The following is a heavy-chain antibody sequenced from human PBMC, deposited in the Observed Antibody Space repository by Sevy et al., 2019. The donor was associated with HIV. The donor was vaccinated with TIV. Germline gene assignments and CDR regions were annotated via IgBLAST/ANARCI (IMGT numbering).Heavy chain of an antibody. J-gene: IGHJ6*02. Sequence: ASVKVSCKVSGYTLTELSMHWVRQAPGKGLEWMGGFDPEDGETIYAQKFQGRVTMTEDTSTDTAYLELGSLRSEDTAVYYCATIFFSQYSSSPRGYYYDGMDVWGQGTTVTVSS. CDR2: FDPEDGET. D-gene: IGHD6-6*01. CDR1: GYTLTELS. CDR3: ATIFFSQYSSSPRGYYYDGMDV. V-gene: IGHV1-24*01.